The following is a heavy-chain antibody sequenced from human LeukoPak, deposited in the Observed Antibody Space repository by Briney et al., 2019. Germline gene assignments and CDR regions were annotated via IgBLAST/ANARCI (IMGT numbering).Heavy chain of an antibody. CDR3: ARWGTSRYCSSTSCPGHAFDI. CDR2: IYYSGST. J-gene: IGHJ3*02. CDR1: GGSISSGDYY. Sequence: SETLSLTCTVSGGSISSGDYYWSWIRQPPGKGLEWIGYIYYSGSTYYNPSLKSRVTISVDTSKNQFSLKLSSVTAADTAVYYCARWGTSRYCSSTSCPGHAFDIWGQGTMVTVSS. D-gene: IGHD2-2*01. V-gene: IGHV4-30-4*01.